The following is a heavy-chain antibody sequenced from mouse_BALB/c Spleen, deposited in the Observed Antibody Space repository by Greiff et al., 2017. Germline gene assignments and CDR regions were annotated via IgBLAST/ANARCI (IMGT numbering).Heavy chain of an antibody. CDR2: IDPANGNT. V-gene: IGHV14-3*02. J-gene: IGHJ3*01. CDR1: GFNIKDTY. CDR3: AREEYGNYRSLAY. D-gene: IGHD2-10*02. Sequence: DVKLVESGAELVKPGASVKLSCTASGFNIKDTYMHWVKQRPEQGLEWIGRIDPANGNTKYDPKFQGKATITADTSSNTAYLQLSSLTSEDTAVYYCAREEYGNYRSLAYWGQGTLVTVSA.